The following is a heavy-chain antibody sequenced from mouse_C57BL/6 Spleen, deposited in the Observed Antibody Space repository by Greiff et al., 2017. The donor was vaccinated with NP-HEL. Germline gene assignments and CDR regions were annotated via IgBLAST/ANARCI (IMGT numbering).Heavy chain of an antibody. Sequence: DVHLVESGGGLVQPKGSLKLSCAASGFSFNTYAMNWVRQAPGKGLEWVARIRSKSNNYATYYADSVKDRFTISRDDSESMLYLQMNNLKTEDTAMYYCVSHSNPYWYFDVWGTGTTVTVSS. J-gene: IGHJ1*03. D-gene: IGHD2-5*01. CDR3: VSHSNPYWYFDV. CDR2: IRSKSNNYAT. V-gene: IGHV10-1*01. CDR1: GFSFNTYA.